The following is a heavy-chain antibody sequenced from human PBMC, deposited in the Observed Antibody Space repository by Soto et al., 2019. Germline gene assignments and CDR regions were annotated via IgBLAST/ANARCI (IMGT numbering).Heavy chain of an antibody. D-gene: IGHD3-22*01. CDR2: IDPSDSYT. J-gene: IGHJ5*02. CDR3: ARHKNYYDSSGSWFDP. V-gene: IGHV5-10-1*01. Sequence: GESLKISCKGSGYSFTSYWISWVRQMPGKGLEWMGRIDPSDSYTNYSPSFQGHVTISADNSISTAYLQWSSLKASDTAMYYCARHKNYYDSSGSWFDPWGQGTLVTVSS. CDR1: GYSFTSYW.